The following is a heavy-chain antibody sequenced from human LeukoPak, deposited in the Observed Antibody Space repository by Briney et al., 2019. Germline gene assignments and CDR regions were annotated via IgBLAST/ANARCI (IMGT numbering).Heavy chain of an antibody. CDR3: ARGLVVMTSLYDY. J-gene: IGHJ4*02. D-gene: IGHD3-22*01. Sequence: ASVKVSCKASGYTFTSYDINWVRPATGQGLEWMGWMNPNSGNTGYAQKFQGRVTMTRNTSISTAYMELSSLRSEDTAVYYCARGLVVMTSLYDYWGQGTLVTVSS. CDR2: MNPNSGNT. V-gene: IGHV1-8*01. CDR1: GYTFTSYD.